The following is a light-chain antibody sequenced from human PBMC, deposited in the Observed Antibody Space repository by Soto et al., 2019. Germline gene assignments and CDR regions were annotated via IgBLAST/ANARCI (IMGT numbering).Light chain of an antibody. CDR3: QAWDSSTPVV. CDR1: KLGDKY. Sequence: SYELTQPPSVSVSPGQTASITCSGDKLGDKYACWYQQKPDQSPVLVIYQDSKRPSGIPERFSGSNSGNTATLTISGTQAMDEADYYCQAWDSSTPVVFGGGTKVTVL. CDR2: QDS. V-gene: IGLV3-1*01. J-gene: IGLJ2*01.